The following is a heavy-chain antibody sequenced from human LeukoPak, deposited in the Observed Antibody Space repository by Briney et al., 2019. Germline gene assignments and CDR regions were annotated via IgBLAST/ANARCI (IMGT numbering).Heavy chain of an antibody. CDR3: ARDRDYYDPNYFDY. V-gene: IGHV3-48*03. Sequence: PGGSLRLSCAASGFTFSSYEMNWVRQAPGKGLEWVSYISSSGSTIYYADSVKGRFTISRDNAKNSLYLQMNSLRAEDTAVYYCARDRDYYDPNYFDYWGQGTLVTVSS. CDR2: ISSSGSTI. CDR1: GFTFSSYE. J-gene: IGHJ4*02. D-gene: IGHD3-22*01.